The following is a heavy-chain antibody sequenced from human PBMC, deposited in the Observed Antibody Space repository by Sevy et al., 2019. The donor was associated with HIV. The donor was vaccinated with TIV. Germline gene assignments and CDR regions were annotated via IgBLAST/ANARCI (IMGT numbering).Heavy chain of an antibody. V-gene: IGHV3-53*01. CDR2: IYSGGST. J-gene: IGHJ3*02. CDR1: GFTVSSNY. D-gene: IGHD6-13*01. CDR3: AQQLVGYDAFHI. Sequence: GGSLRLSCAASGFTVSSNYMSWVRQAPGKGLEWVSVIYSGGSTYYADSVKGRFTISRDNSKNTLYLQMNSLRAEDTAVYYCAQQLVGYDAFHIWGQGTMVTVSS.